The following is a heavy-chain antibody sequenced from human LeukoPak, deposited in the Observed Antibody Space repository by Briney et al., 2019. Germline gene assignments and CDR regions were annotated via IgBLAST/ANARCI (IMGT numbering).Heavy chain of an antibody. V-gene: IGHV3-74*01. D-gene: IGHD3-22*01. CDR1: GFTFSNCW. Sequence: PGGSLRLSCAASGFTFSNCWMHWVRQAPGKGLELVSRIESYGSSTSYADSVKGRFTISRDNAKNTLYLQMNSLRAEDTAVYYCARDTYYYNSSAFYHYYYGMDVWGQGTTVTVSS. CDR3: ARDTYYYNSSAFYHYYYGMDV. CDR2: IESYGSST. J-gene: IGHJ6*02.